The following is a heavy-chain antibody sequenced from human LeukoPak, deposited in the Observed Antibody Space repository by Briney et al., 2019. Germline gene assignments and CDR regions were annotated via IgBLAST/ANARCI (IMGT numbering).Heavy chain of an antibody. V-gene: IGHV4-39*07. Sequence: PSETLSLTCTVSGDSISSGDYYWSWIRQPPGKGLEWIGEINHSGSTNYNPSLKSRVTISVDTSKNQFSLKLSSVTAADTAVYYCARGLRYFATWGQGTLVTVSS. D-gene: IGHD3-9*01. CDR1: GDSISSGDYY. CDR3: ARGLRYFAT. J-gene: IGHJ5*02. CDR2: INHSGST.